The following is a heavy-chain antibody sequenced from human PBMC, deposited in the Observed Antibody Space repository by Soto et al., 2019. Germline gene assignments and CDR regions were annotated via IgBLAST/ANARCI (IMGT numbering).Heavy chain of an antibody. V-gene: IGHV4-39*01. CDR3: ARVGYCSSTSCYAGDY. CDR2: IYYSGST. D-gene: IGHD2-2*01. Sequence: PSETLSLTCTVSGGSISSGSYYWGWIRQPPGKGLEWIGSIYYSGSTYYNPSLKSRVTISVDTSKNQFSLKLSSVTAADTAVYYCARVGYCSSTSCYAGDYWGQGTLVTVSS. J-gene: IGHJ4*02. CDR1: GGSISSGSYY.